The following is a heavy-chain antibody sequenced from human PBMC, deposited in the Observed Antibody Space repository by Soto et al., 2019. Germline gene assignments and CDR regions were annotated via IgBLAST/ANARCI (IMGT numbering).Heavy chain of an antibody. CDR2: INPFDGSA. CDR3: ARDYLSSKPSLSYFDY. CDR1: GYNFISHH. V-gene: IGHV1-46*01. J-gene: IGHJ4*02. Sequence: ASVKVSCKASGYNFISHHLPWVRKAPGQGLEWMGLINPFDGSATHAQKFQGRITMTRDKSTSSVFMELTSLTSEDAAVYYCARDYLSSKPSLSYFDYWSQGALVTVSS. D-gene: IGHD4-4*01.